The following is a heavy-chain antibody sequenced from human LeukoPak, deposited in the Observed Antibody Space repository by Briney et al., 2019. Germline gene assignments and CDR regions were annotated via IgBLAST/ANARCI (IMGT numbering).Heavy chain of an antibody. CDR3: TRDSEGDGYNFDT. J-gene: IGHJ5*02. Sequence: PGGSLRLSCAASGFTVSTNYMSWVRQAPGKGLEWVSVIYSGGSTYYADSVKGRFTISRDNSKNTLYLQMNSLRADDTAVYYCTRDSEGDGYNFDTWGRGTVVTVSS. CDR1: GFTVSTNY. V-gene: IGHV3-53*01. D-gene: IGHD5-24*01. CDR2: IYSGGST.